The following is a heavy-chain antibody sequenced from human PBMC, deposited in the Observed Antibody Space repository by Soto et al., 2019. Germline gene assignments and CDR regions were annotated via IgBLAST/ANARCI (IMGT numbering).Heavy chain of an antibody. CDR1: GFTFSSYG. J-gene: IGHJ6*02. CDR2: IWYDGSNK. Sequence: GGSLRLSCAASGFTFSSYGMHWVRQAPGKGLEWVAVIWYDGSNKYYADSVKGRFTISRDNSKNTLYLQMNSLRAEDTAVYYCAREVLSSTSLDYYGMDVWGQGTTVTVSS. CDR3: AREVLSSTSLDYYGMDV. D-gene: IGHD2-2*01. V-gene: IGHV3-33*01.